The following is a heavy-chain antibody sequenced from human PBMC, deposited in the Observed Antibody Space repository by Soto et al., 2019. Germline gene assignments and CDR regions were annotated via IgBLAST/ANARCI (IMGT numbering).Heavy chain of an antibody. D-gene: IGHD3-22*01. CDR3: ARDFYYDSSGPFDY. CDR1: GFTFSSYA. CDR2: ISYDGSNK. J-gene: IGHJ4*02. V-gene: IGHV3-30-3*01. Sequence: PGGSLRLSXAASGFTFSSYAMHWVRQAPGKGLEWVAVISYDGSNKYYADSVKGRFTISRDNSKNTLYLQMNSLRAEDTAVYYCARDFYYDSSGPFDYWGQGTLVTVS.